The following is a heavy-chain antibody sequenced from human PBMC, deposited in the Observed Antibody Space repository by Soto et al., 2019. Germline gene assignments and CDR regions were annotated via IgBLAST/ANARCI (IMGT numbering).Heavy chain of an antibody. CDR2: ISYSSSTI. V-gene: IGHV3-48*01. Sequence: EVQLVESGGGLVQPGGSLRLSCAASGFTFSSYSMNWVCQAPGKGLEWVSYISYSSSTIYYADSVKGRFTISRDNAKNSLYLQMNSLRAEDTAYYCATSLDVWGQGTTVTVSS. CDR1: GFTFSSYS. J-gene: IGHJ6*02. CDR3: ATSLDV.